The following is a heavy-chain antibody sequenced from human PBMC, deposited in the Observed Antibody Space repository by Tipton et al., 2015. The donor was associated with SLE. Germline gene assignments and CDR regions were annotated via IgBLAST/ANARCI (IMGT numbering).Heavy chain of an antibody. CDR1: GGSFSGYY. D-gene: IGHD4-17*01. CDR3: ARGDDYGDFFDY. V-gene: IGHV4-34*01. CDR2: INHSGST. Sequence: TLSLTCAVYGGSFSGYYWSWIRQPPGKGLGWIGEINHSGSTNYNPSLKSRVTISVDTSKNQFSLKLSSVTAADTAVYYCARGDDYGDFFDYWGQGTLVTVSS. J-gene: IGHJ4*02.